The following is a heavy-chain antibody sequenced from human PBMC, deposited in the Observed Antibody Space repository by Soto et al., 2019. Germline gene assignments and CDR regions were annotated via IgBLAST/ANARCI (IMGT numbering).Heavy chain of an antibody. CDR2: INPSGVST. V-gene: IGHV1-46*01. CDR3: ARSTVGRHLDV. J-gene: IGHJ6*02. Sequence: ASVXVSFRSSVYTFTNLYIDGRLQAPGQGLEWMGIINPSGVSTTYPQKFQGRVTMTRDTSTSTVHMELITLRSEDKEVYYGARSTVGRHLDVWGHGTTVTVSS. CDR1: VYTFTNLY. D-gene: IGHD4-4*01.